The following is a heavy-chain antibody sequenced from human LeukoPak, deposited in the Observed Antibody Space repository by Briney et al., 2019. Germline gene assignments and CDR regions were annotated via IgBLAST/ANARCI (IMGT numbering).Heavy chain of an antibody. CDR1: GFTFSSYW. CDR3: ARGRMVRGVIHYYYYMDV. CDR2: INSDGSST. V-gene: IGHV3-74*01. J-gene: IGHJ6*03. D-gene: IGHD3-10*01. Sequence: GGSLRLSCAASGFTFSSYWMHWVRQAPGKGLVWVSRINSDGSSTSYADSVKGRFTISRDNAKNSLYLQMNSLRAEDTALYYCARGRMVRGVIHYYYYMDVWGKGTTVTVSS.